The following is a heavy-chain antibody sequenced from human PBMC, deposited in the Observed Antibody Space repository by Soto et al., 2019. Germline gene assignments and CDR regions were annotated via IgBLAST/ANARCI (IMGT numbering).Heavy chain of an antibody. D-gene: IGHD2-21*02. CDR1: GFSLSTSGVG. CDR3: IQSRCGGDCLQSYASHYYYGMDV. CDR2: IYWDDDK. J-gene: IGHJ6*02. V-gene: IGHV2-5*02. Sequence: PTLVNPTQTLTLTCTFSGFSLSTSGVGVGWIRQPPGKALEWLARIYWDDDKRYSPSLRSRLTISKDTSKNQVVLTMTNMDPVDTATYYCIQSRCGGDCLQSYASHYYYGMDVWGQGTTVTVSS.